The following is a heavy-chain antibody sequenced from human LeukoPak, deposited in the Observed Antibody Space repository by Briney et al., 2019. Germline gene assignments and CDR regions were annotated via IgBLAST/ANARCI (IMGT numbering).Heavy chain of an antibody. CDR2: ISGSGGST. Sequence: PGGSLRLSCAASGFTFSSYSMNWVRQAPGKGLEWVSAISGSGGSTYYADSVKGRFTISRDNSKNTLYLQMNSLRAEDTAVYYCAKDYYHDSSGYYYFDYWGQETLVTVSS. J-gene: IGHJ4*02. CDR3: AKDYYHDSSGYYYFDY. V-gene: IGHV3-23*01. CDR1: GFTFSSYS. D-gene: IGHD3-22*01.